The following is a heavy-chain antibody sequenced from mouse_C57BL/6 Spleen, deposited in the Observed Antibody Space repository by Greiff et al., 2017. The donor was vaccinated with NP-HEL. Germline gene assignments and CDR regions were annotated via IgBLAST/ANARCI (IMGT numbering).Heavy chain of an antibody. J-gene: IGHJ3*01. CDR2: ISYDGSN. D-gene: IGHD4-1*01. Sequence: EVQVVESGPGLVKPSQSLSLTCSVTGYSITSGYYWNWIRQFPGNKLEWMGYISYDGSNNYNPSLKNRISITRDTSKNQFFLKLNSVTTEDTATYYCAKLGRGFAYWGQGTLVTVSA. V-gene: IGHV3-6*01. CDR3: AKLGRGFAY. CDR1: GYSITSGYY.